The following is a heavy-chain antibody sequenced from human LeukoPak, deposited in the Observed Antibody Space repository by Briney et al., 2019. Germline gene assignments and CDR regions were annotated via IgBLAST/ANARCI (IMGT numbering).Heavy chain of an antibody. V-gene: IGHV4-61*02. CDR3: AGAKLWCGVGRDYYYYRDV. CDR1: GGSISSGSYY. J-gene: IGHJ6*03. D-gene: IGHD4/OR15-4a*01. CDR2: IYTSGST. Sequence: KSSQTLSLTCTVSGGSISSGSYYWSWLRQPAGKELEWIVRIYTSGSTNYNPSLKSRVILSVDTSKNQFSLKLSSVTAADTAVYYCAGAKLWCGVGRDYYYYRDVWGKGTTVTISS.